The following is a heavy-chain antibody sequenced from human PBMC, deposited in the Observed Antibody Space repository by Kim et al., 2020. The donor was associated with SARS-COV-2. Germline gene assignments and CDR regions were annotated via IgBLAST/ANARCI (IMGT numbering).Heavy chain of an antibody. Sequence: NGNTNYAQKLQSRVTMTTDTSTSTAYMELRRLGSDDMAVYYCAREGPRGYWGQGTLVTVSS. CDR3: AREGPRGY. J-gene: IGHJ4*02. V-gene: IGHV1-18*03. CDR2: NGNT.